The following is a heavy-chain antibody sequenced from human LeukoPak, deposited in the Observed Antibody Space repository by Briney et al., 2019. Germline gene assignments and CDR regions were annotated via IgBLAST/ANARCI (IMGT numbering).Heavy chain of an antibody. CDR1: GGSISSYY. CDR3: ARAASMILPFYFDF. J-gene: IGHJ4*02. CDR2: ITSSGST. Sequence: SETLSLTCNVSGGSISSYYWSWIRQPPGKGLGWIGYITSSGSTYYNSSLQGRVTISVDTSKNQFSLTLSSVTAADTAVYYCARAASMILPFYFDFWGQGTLVTVSS. V-gene: IGHV4-59*01. D-gene: IGHD3-22*01.